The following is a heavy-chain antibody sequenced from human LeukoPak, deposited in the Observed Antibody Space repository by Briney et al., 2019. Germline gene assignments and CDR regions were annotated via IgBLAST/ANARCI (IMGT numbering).Heavy chain of an antibody. V-gene: IGHV4-34*01. CDR3: ARNGYSYGYTLYSSSWYDWFDP. CDR2: INHSGST. CDR1: GGSFSGYY. D-gene: IGHD6-13*01. Sequence: PSETLSLTCAVYGGSFSGYYWSWIRQPPGKGLEWIGEINHSGSTNYNPSLKSRVSISVDTSKNQFSLKLSSVTAADTAVYYCARNGYSYGYTLYSSSWYDWFDPWGQGTLVTVSS. J-gene: IGHJ5*02.